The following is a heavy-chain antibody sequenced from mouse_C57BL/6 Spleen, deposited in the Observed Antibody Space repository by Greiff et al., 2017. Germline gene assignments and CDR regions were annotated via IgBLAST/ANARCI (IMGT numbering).Heavy chain of an antibody. CDR3: ARRGSSPYAMDY. CDR2: ISSGSSTI. Sequence: EVKLVESGGGLVKPGGSLKLSCAASGFTFSDYGMHWVRQAPEKGLEWVAYISSGSSTIYYADTVKGRFTISRDNAKNTLFLQMTSLRSEDTAMYDCARRGSSPYAMDYWGQGASVTVSS. V-gene: IGHV5-17*01. D-gene: IGHD6-1*01. J-gene: IGHJ4*01. CDR1: GFTFSDYG.